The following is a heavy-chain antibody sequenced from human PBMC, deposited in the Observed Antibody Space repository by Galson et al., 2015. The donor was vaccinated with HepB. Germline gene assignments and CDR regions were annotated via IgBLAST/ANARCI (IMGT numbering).Heavy chain of an antibody. Sequence: SVKVSCKASGGTFSSYAISWVRQAPGQGLEWMGGIIPIFGTANYAQKFQGRVTITADESTSTAYMELSSLRSEDTAVYYCAGGKSSSGRPDYWGQGTLVTVSS. CDR2: IIPIFGTA. D-gene: IGHD6-19*01. CDR3: AGGKSSSGRPDY. V-gene: IGHV1-69*13. CDR1: GGTFSSYA. J-gene: IGHJ4*02.